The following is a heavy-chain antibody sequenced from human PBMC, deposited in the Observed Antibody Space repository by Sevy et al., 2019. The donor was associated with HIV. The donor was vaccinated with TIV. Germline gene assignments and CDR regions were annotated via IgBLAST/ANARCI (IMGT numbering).Heavy chain of an antibody. D-gene: IGHD4-4*01. CDR2: VFYSGTT. J-gene: IGHJ4*02. Sequence: SETLSLTCTVSGDSLSDYYWSWIRQPPGKGLEWIGFVFYSGTTTYNPSLGSRVSISVDTSKNQFSLRLTSVTAADTALYYCARERLDDYRNFFFDYWGRGTQVTVSS. V-gene: IGHV4-59*01. CDR3: ARERLDDYRNFFFDY. CDR1: GDSLSDYY.